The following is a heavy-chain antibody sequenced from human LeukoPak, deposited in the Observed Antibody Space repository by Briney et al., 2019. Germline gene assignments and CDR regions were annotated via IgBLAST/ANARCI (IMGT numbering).Heavy chain of an antibody. CDR1: GGSFSGYY. J-gene: IGHJ4*02. Sequence: SETLSLTCAVYGGSFSGYYWSWIRQPPGKGLGWIGEINHSGSTNYNPSLKSRVTISVDTSKNQFSLKLSSVTAADTAVYYCARPPISWGQGTLVTVSS. V-gene: IGHV4-34*01. CDR3: ARPPIS. D-gene: IGHD3-3*02. CDR2: INHSGST.